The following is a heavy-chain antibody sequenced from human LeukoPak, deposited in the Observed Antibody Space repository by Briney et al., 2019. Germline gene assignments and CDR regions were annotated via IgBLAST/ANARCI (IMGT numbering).Heavy chain of an antibody. CDR3: ARLRDGSNWFDP. CDR2: IYPGNSDT. Sequence: SGESLKISCKGSGYSFTSYWIGWVRQMPGKGLEWMGTIYPGNSDTRYSPSFQGQVTISADKSISTAYLQWSSLMASDTAMYYCARLRDGSNWFDPWGQGTLVTVSS. D-gene: IGHD5-24*01. CDR1: GYSFTSYW. V-gene: IGHV5-51*01. J-gene: IGHJ5*02.